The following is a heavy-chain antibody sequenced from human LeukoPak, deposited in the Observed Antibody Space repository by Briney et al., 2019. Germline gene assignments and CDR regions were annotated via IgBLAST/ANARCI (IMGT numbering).Heavy chain of an antibody. CDR1: GFNFNAFF. J-gene: IGHJ4*02. V-gene: IGHV3-11*04. CDR3: YCSSTSCSLN. D-gene: IGHD2-2*01. CDR2: ISSSSSAI. Sequence: GGSLRLSCAASGFNFNAFFMSWVRQAPGKGLEWVSYISSSSSAIYYADSVKGRFTISRDNAKNSLYLQMNSLRAEDTAVYYCYCSSTSCSLNWGQGTLVTVSS.